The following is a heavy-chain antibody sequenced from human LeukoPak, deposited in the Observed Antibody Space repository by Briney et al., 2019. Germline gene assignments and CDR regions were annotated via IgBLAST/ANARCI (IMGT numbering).Heavy chain of an antibody. J-gene: IGHJ6*03. D-gene: IGHD4-17*01. Sequence: PSETLSLTCTVSGGSISSYYWSWIRQPPGKGLEWIGYIYYSGSTNYNPSLKSRVTISVDTSKNQFSLKLSSVTAADTAVYYCARVQRGVTTCPNYYYYMDVWGKGTTVTVSS. CDR2: IYYSGST. CDR3: ARVQRGVTTCPNYYYYMDV. V-gene: IGHV4-59*01. CDR1: GGSISSYY.